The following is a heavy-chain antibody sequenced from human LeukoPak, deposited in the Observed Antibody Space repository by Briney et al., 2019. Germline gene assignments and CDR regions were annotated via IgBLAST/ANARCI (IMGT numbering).Heavy chain of an antibody. D-gene: IGHD6-13*01. CDR2: INAGNGNT. J-gene: IGHJ4*02. V-gene: IGHV1-3*01. CDR3: ARADWAAAGNY. CDR1: GYTFTSYA. Sequence: GASVKVSCKASGYTFTSYATHWVRQAPGQRLEWMGWINAGNGNTKYSQKFQGRVTITRDTSASTAYMELSSLRPEDTAVYYCARADWAAAGNYWGQGTLVTVSS.